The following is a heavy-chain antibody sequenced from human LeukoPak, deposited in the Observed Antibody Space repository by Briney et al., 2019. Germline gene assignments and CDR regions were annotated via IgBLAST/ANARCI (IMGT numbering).Heavy chain of an antibody. CDR3: ARERNGDFDY. Sequence: SETLSLTCTVSGGSISSSSHYWGWIRQPAGDGLEWIGRIYSAGHTNYNPSLKSRVTMSVDKSKNQFSLKVTSVTAADTAVYYCARERNGDFDYWGQGTLVTVSS. D-gene: IGHD7-27*01. CDR2: IYSAGHT. J-gene: IGHJ4*02. V-gene: IGHV4-61*02. CDR1: GGSISSSSHY.